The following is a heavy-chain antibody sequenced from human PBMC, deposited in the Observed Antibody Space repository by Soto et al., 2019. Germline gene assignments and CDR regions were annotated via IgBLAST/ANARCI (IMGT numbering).Heavy chain of an antibody. J-gene: IGHJ4*02. V-gene: IGHV3-11*01. Sequence: GGSLRLSCAASGFTFSDYYMSWIRQAPGKGLEWVSYISSSGSTIYYADSVKGRFTISRDNAKNSLYPQMNSLRAEDTAVYYCARESPRGGFTIDYWGQGTLVTVSS. CDR2: ISSSGSTI. CDR1: GFTFSDYY. CDR3: ARESPRGGFTIDY. D-gene: IGHD2-15*01.